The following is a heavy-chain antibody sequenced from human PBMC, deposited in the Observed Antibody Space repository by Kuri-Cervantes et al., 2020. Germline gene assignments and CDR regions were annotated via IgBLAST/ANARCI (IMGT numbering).Heavy chain of an antibody. Sequence: SETLSPTCTVSGGSISSYYWSWIRQPPGKGLEWIGYIYYSGSTYYNPSLKGRVTISVDTSKNQFSLKLSSVTAADTAVYYCARHGSSGYGNAFDIWGQGTMVTVSS. CDR1: GGSISSYY. CDR2: IYYSGST. D-gene: IGHD3-22*01. CDR3: ARHGSSGYGNAFDI. J-gene: IGHJ3*02. V-gene: IGHV4-59*08.